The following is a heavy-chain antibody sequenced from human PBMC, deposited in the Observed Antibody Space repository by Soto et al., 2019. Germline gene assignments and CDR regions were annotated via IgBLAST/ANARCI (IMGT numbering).Heavy chain of an antibody. D-gene: IGHD3-16*01. CDR3: ASWADAADEDYFHH. V-gene: IGHV3-7*03. CDR2: INQGGSQK. J-gene: IGHJ1*01. CDR1: GFRFSSSW. Sequence: EVQLVECGGGLVQPGGSLRLSCAGSGFRFSSSWMSWIRQAPGKGLEWVAHINQGGSQKYYVDSAKGRFTISRDNAKTSLYLQMNNLRAEDTATYYCASWADAADEDYFHHWGQGTLVTVSS.